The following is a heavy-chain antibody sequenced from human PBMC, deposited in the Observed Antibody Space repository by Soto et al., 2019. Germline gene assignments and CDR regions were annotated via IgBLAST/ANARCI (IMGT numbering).Heavy chain of an antibody. V-gene: IGHV1-69*13. CDR3: ARERIEDIVVVPAALRVEDWFDP. CDR1: GGTFSSYA. D-gene: IGHD2-2*01. CDR2: IIPIFGTA. Sequence: WASVKVSCKASGGTFSSYAISWVRQAPGQGLEWMGGIIPIFGTANYAQKFQGRVTITADESTSTAYMELSSLRSEDTAVYYYARERIEDIVVVPAALRVEDWFDPWGQGTLVTVSS. J-gene: IGHJ5*02.